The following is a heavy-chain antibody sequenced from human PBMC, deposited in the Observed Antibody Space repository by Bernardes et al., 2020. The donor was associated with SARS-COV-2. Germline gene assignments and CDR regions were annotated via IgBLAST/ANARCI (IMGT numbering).Heavy chain of an antibody. Sequence: SETLSLTCTVSGGSISSYYWSWIRQPPGKGLEWIGYIYHSGSTNYNPSLKSRVTISVDTSKNQASLRLRSVTTADTAVYYCAREGDYDSRAYDHHDACDIWGKGTMVTVSS. V-gene: IGHV4-59*01. CDR2: IYHSGST. CDR3: AREGDYDSRAYDHHDACDI. D-gene: IGHD3-22*01. J-gene: IGHJ3*02. CDR1: GGSISSYY.